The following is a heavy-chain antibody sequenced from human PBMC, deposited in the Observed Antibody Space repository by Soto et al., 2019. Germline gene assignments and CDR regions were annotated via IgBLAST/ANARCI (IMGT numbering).Heavy chain of an antibody. CDR3: ARGGYSYGPFDY. CDR1: GGSIRSGGYS. CDR2: IYHSGST. J-gene: IGHJ4*02. V-gene: IGHV4-30-2*01. Sequence: SETLSLTCAVSGGSIRSGGYSWSWIRQPPGKGLEWIGYIYHSGSTYYNPSLKSRVTISVDRSKNQFSLKLSSVTAADTAVYYCARGGYSYGPFDYWGQGTLVTVSS. D-gene: IGHD5-18*01.